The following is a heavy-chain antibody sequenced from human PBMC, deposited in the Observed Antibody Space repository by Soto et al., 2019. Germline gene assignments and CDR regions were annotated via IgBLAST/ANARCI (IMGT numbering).Heavy chain of an antibody. V-gene: IGHV3-23*01. Sequence: EVQLLESGGGLVQPGGSLRLSCAASGFTFSSYAMSWVRQAPGKGLEWVSAISGSGGSTYYADSVKGRFTISRDNSKNTLYLQMTSLRAEDTAVYYCAKVWARGSPASYYGMDVWGQGTTVTVSS. CDR1: GFTFSSYA. D-gene: IGHD5-12*01. J-gene: IGHJ6*02. CDR2: ISGSGGST. CDR3: AKVWARGSPASYYGMDV.